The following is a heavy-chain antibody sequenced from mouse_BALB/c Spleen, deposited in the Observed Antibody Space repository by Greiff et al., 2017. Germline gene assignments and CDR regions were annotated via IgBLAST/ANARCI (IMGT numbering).Heavy chain of an antibody. CDR3: TRGSLPDGFAY. V-gene: IGHV1S22*01. CDR1: GYTFTSYW. Sequence: LQQPGSELVRPGASVKLSCKASGYTFTSYWMHWVKQRPGQGLEWIGNIYPGSGSTNYDEKFKSKATLTVDTSSSTAYMQLSSLTSEDSAVYYCTRGSLPDGFAYWGQGTLVTVSA. D-gene: IGHD6-5*01. J-gene: IGHJ3*01. CDR2: IYPGSGST.